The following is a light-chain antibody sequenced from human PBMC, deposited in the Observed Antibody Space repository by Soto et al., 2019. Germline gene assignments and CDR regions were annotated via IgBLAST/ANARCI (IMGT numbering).Light chain of an antibody. CDR2: EVS. J-gene: IGLJ3*02. Sequence: QSVLTQPASVSGSPGQSITISCTGTNSDVGSYTLVSWYQQHPGKAPKLMIYEVSKRPSGISSRFSASKSGNTASLTISGLQADDDADYYCCSYAGTSTWVFGGGTKLTVL. CDR1: NSDVGSYTL. V-gene: IGLV2-23*02. CDR3: CSYAGTSTWV.